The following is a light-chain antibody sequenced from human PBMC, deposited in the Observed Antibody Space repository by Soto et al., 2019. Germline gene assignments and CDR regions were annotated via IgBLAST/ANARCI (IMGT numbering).Light chain of an antibody. CDR1: RSDVGGYNY. V-gene: IGLV2-14*01. CDR3: SSFTSTNTWV. CDR2: EVN. J-gene: IGLJ3*02. Sequence: QSALTQPASVSGSPGQSITISCTGTRSDVGGYNYVSWYQQHPGKAPKLMIFEVNNRPSGVSNRFSGSKSGNTASLTIPGLQAEDEADYYCSSFTSTNTWVFGGGTKLTVL.